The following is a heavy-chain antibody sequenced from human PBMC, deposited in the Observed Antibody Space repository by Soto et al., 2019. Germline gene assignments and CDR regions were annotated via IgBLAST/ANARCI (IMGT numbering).Heavy chain of an antibody. D-gene: IGHD7-27*01. V-gene: IGHV4-59*08. CDR3: ARHSKKTGDFDYYYGMDV. Sequence: SETLSLTCSVFGGSMSPYYWSWIRQSPGKGLEWIANIYYRGNTNYNPSLESRVTISIDTSKNQFSLKLNSLTAADTAVYHCARHSKKTGDFDYYYGMDVWGQGTTVTVS. CDR1: GGSMSPYY. CDR2: IYYRGNT. J-gene: IGHJ6*02.